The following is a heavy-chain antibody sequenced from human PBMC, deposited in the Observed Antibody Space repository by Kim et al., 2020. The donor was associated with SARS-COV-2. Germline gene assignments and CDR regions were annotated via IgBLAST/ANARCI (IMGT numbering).Heavy chain of an antibody. CDR2: IIPIFGTA. Sequence: SVKVSCKASGGTFSSYAISWVRQAPGQGLEWMGGIIPIFGTANYAQKFQGRVTITADESTSTAYMELSSLRSEDTAVYYCASFPYYYDSSGYYFDYWGQGTLVTVSS. CDR1: GGTFSSYA. V-gene: IGHV1-69*13. CDR3: ASFPYYYDSSGYYFDY. J-gene: IGHJ4*02. D-gene: IGHD3-22*01.